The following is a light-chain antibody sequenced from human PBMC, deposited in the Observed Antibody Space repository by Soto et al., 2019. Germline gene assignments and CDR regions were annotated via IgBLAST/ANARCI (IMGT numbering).Light chain of an antibody. Sequence: EIVLTQSPGTLSLSPGERATLSCRPSQSVSSSYLAWYQQKPAQAPRLLFYGASNRATGIPDRFSGSGSGTDFTLTISRLEPEDFAVYYCQQYGTSYTFGQGTKLAIK. CDR1: QSVSSSY. V-gene: IGKV3-20*01. CDR2: GAS. J-gene: IGKJ2*01. CDR3: QQYGTSYT.